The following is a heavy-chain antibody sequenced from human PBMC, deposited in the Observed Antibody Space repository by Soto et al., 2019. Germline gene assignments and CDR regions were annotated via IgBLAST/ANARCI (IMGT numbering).Heavy chain of an antibody. CDR3: AKATIRFLDTYGMDV. CDR1: GFTFSSYA. Sequence: EVQLLESGGGLAQPGGSLRLSCAASGFTFSSYAMSWVRQGPGKGLEWVSAISGSGASTFYTDSVKGRFTVSRDNSKNSQYLQMNSLRAEDTAVYYCAKATIRFLDTYGMDVWGQGTTVAVSS. CDR2: ISGSGAST. D-gene: IGHD3-3*01. V-gene: IGHV3-23*01. J-gene: IGHJ6*02.